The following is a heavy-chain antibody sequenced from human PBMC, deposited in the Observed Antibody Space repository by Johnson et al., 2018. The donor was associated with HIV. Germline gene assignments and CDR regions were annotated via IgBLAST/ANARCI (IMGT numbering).Heavy chain of an antibody. D-gene: IGHD3-9*01. V-gene: IGHV3-30*03. CDR2: ISYDGSNK. CDR1: GFTFSGYG. J-gene: IGHJ3*02. Sequence: QVQLVESGGGEVQPGRSLRLSCAASGFTFSGYGMHWVRQAPGKGLEWVAVISYDGSNKYYADSVKGRFTISRDNSKNTLYLQMNSLRAEDTAVYYCARVLTTLGAFDIWCQGTLVTVSS. CDR3: ARVLTTLGAFDI.